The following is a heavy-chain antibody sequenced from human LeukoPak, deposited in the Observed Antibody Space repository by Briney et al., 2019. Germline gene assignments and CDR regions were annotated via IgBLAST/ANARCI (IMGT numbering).Heavy chain of an antibody. CDR2: IKQDGSEK. J-gene: IGHJ4*02. CDR3: ARDRNFVERWLQLPEFDY. Sequence: GGSLRLSCAASGFTFSSYWMSWVRQAPGKGLEWVANIKQDGSEKYYVDSVKGRFTISRDNAKNSLYLQVNSLRAEDTAVYYCARDRNFVERWLQLPEFDYWGQGTLVTVSS. CDR1: GFTFSSYW. D-gene: IGHD5-24*01. V-gene: IGHV3-7*01.